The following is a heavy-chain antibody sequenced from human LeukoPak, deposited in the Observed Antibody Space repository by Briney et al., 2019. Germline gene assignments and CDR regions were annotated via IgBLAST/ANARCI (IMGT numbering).Heavy chain of an antibody. CDR3: ARHGTLDY. D-gene: IGHD1-26*01. Sequence: SETLSLTCTVSGGSINNYYWSWIRQPPGKGLEWIGYIDHKGNTNYNPSPKSRVTMSVDTSKNQFSLKLNSVTAADTAVYYCARHGTLDYWGQGTLVTVSS. V-gene: IGHV4-59*08. J-gene: IGHJ4*02. CDR2: IDHKGNT. CDR1: GGSINNYY.